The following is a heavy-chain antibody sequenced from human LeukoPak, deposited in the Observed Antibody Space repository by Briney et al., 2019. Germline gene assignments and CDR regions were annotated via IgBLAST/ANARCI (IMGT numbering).Heavy chain of an antibody. CDR2: IYYSGST. CDR3: ARATSPQWPVDS. J-gene: IGHJ4*02. D-gene: IGHD6-19*01. CDR1: GGSISSGSYY. Sequence: PSETLSLTCTVSGGSISSGSYYWSWIRQPPGKGLEWIGYIYYSGSTNYNPSLKSRVTISGDTSKNQFSLKLNSVTAADTAVYYCARATSPQWPVDSWGQGTLVTVSS. V-gene: IGHV4-61*01.